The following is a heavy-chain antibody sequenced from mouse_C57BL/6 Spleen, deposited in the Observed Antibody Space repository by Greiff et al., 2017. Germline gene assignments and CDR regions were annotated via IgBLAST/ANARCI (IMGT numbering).Heavy chain of an antibody. D-gene: IGHD1-1*01. CDR3: ARPKYYYGRDYYAMDY. V-gene: IGHV5-17*01. Sequence: EVMLVESGGGLVKPGGSLKLSCAASGFTFSDYGMHWVRQAPEKGLEWVAYISSGSSTIYYADTVKGRFTISRDNAKNTLFLQMTSLRSEDTAMYYCARPKYYYGRDYYAMDYWGQGTSVTVSS. CDR1: GFTFSDYG. CDR2: ISSGSSTI. J-gene: IGHJ4*01.